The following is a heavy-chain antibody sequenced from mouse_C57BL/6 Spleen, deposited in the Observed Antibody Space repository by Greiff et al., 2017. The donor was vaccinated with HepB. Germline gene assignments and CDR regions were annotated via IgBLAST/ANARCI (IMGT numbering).Heavy chain of an antibody. J-gene: IGHJ3*01. CDR3: ASLYYGSSYEAY. CDR2: ISSGSSTI. D-gene: IGHD1-1*01. V-gene: IGHV5-17*01. CDR1: GFTFSDYG. Sequence: EVQGVESGGGLVKPGGSLKLSCAASGFTFSDYGMHWVRQAPEKGLEWVAYISSGSSTIYYADTVKGRFTISRDNAKNTLFLQMTSLRSEDTAMYYCASLYYGSSYEAYWGQGTLVTVSA.